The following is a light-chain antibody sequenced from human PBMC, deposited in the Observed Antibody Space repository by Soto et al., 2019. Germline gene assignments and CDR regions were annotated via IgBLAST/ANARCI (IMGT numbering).Light chain of an antibody. V-gene: IGLV2-14*01. CDR3: TSHTSSNTLV. Sequence: QSVLTQPASVSGSPGQSITISCTGTSSDFGDYNYVSWYQQHPGKAPKLMIYDVTNRPSGVSSRFSGSKSGNTASLTISGIQAEDEADYYCTSHTSSNTLVFGIGTKVTVL. J-gene: IGLJ1*01. CDR1: SSDFGDYNY. CDR2: DVT.